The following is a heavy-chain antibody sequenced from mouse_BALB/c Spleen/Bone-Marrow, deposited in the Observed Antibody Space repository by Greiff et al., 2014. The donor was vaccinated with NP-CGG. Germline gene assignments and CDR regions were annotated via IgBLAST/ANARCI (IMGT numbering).Heavy chain of an antibody. CDR3: ARSRAVYSDY. CDR1: DYSITSDYA. D-gene: IGHD3-1*01. J-gene: IGHJ2*01. V-gene: IGHV3-2*02. CDR2: INYSGIT. Sequence: EVKLQESGPGLVKPSQSLSLTCTVTDYSITSDYAWNWIRQFPGNKLEWMGYINYSGITYYNPSLKSRISITRDTSKNQFFLQLNSVTTEDTATYYCARSRAVYSDYWGQGTTLTVSS.